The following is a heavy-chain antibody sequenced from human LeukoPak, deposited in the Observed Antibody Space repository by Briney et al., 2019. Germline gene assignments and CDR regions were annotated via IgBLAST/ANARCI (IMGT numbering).Heavy chain of an antibody. D-gene: IGHD3-10*01. Sequence: SVTVSFKSSGYTFTGYYMHWVRQATGQGLEWMGWINPNSGGTNYAQKFQGRVTMTRDTSISTAYMELSRLRSDDTAVYYCARDEGSWFDPWGQGTLVTVSS. CDR1: GYTFTGYY. CDR2: INPNSGGT. J-gene: IGHJ5*02. CDR3: ARDEGSWFDP. V-gene: IGHV1-2*02.